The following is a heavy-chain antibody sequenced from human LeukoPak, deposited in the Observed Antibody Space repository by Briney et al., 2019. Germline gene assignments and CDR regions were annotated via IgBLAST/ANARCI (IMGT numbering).Heavy chain of an antibody. CDR3: ARARRQWLVGANIRGDNPPYYYDY. D-gene: IGHD6-19*01. CDR1: DGSISSNSYY. J-gene: IGHJ4*02. CDR2: IYYSGNT. Sequence: SETLSLTCTVSDGSISSNSYYWGWIRQPPGKGLEWIANIYYSGNTYYNPSLKSRVTISVDTSKNQFSLKLRSVAAADTAVYYCARARRQWLVGANIRGDNPPYYYDYWGQGILVTGSS. V-gene: IGHV4-39*07.